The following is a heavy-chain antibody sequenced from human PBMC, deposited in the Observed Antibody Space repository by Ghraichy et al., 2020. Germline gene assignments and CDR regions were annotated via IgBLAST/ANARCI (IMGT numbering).Heavy chain of an antibody. V-gene: IGHV3-48*03. CDR1: GFTFSSYE. J-gene: IGHJ4*02. D-gene: IGHD3-3*01. CDR3: ARESYYECFDY. Sequence: GGSLRLSCAVSGFTFSSYEMNWVRQAPGKGLEWVSYIGSSGSTTYYADSVKGRFTISRDNAKNSLYLQMNSLRAEDTAVYYCARESYYECFDYWGQGTLVTVSS. CDR2: IGSSGSTT.